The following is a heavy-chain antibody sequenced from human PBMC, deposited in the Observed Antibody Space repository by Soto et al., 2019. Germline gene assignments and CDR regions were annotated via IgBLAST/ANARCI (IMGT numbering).Heavy chain of an antibody. V-gene: IGHV3-33*01. CDR3: AREGIGFDP. CDR1: GFTFSSYT. Sequence: QVQLVESGGGVVQPGRSPRLSCAASGFTFSSYTLHWVRQAPGKGLEWVAVIWYDGSSKYYADSVKGRFIISRDNSKNTLYLQMNSLRAGDTAVYFCAREGIGFDPWGLGTLVTVSS. CDR2: IWYDGSSK. J-gene: IGHJ5*02.